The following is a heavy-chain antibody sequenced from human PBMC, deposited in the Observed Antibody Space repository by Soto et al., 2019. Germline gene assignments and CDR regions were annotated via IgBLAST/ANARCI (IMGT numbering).Heavy chain of an antibody. J-gene: IGHJ4*02. CDR2: IYYRGST. V-gene: IGHV4-59*11. CDR3: ARQTDFWSGYYLSFGC. D-gene: IGHD3-3*01. Sequence: PSETLSLTCTVSGGSISSHYWSWVRQAPGKGLEWIGHIYYRGSTTYNPSLRSRSTISVDTSNNQFSLKLNSVTTADTAVYYCARQTDFWSGYYLSFGCWGQGTLVTVS. CDR1: GGSISSHY.